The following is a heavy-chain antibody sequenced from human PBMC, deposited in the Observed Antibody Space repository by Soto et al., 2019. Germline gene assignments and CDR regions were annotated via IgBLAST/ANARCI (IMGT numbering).Heavy chain of an antibody. J-gene: IGHJ4*02. Sequence: EVQLVESGGGLVQPGGSLRLSCAASRFTFSRYWMSWVRQAPGKGLEWVATINQDGGDKDYVDSVKGRFTISRDNAKKSMYLQMNSLRVEDSAMYYCAPHGATSEEGFEYWGQGTLVTGSS. CDR3: APHGATSEEGFEY. CDR1: RFTFSRYW. CDR2: INQDGGDK. D-gene: IGHD5-12*01. V-gene: IGHV3-7*01.